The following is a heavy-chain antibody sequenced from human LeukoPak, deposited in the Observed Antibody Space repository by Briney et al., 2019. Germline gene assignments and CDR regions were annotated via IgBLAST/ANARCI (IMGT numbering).Heavy chain of an antibody. Sequence: GSLRLSCAASGFTFSSYWMSWIRQPPGKGLEWIGEINHSGSTNYNPSLKSRVTISVDTSKNQFSLKLSSVTAADTAVYYCARGDSSSSGWFDPRGQGTLVTVSS. CDR1: GFTFSSYW. J-gene: IGHJ5*02. CDR2: INHSGST. D-gene: IGHD6-13*01. CDR3: ARGDSSSSGWFDP. V-gene: IGHV4-34*01.